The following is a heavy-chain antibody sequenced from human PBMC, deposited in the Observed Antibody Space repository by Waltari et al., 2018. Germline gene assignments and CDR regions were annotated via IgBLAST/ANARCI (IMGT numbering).Heavy chain of an antibody. J-gene: IGHJ3*02. V-gene: IGHV3-53*01. CDR1: GFTVSSNY. D-gene: IGHD6-13*01. CDR3: ASPLLRGDSIAAAGQDAFDI. CDR2: IYSGGST. Sequence: IQPGGSLRLSCAASGFTVSSNYMSWVRQAPGKGLEWVSVIYSGGSTYYADSVKGRFTISRDNSKNTLYLQMNSLRAEDTAVYYCASPLLRGDSIAAAGQDAFDIWGQGTMVTVSS.